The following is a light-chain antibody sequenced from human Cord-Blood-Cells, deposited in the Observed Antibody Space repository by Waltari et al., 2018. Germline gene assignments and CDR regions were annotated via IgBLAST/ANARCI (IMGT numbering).Light chain of an antibody. CDR1: QSVSSSY. V-gene: IGKV3-20*01. CDR2: GAS. Sequence: EIVLTQSPGTLSLSPGERATLSCRASQSVSSSYLAWYQQKPGQAPRRHIYGASSRATGIPDRFSGSGSRTDVNLTISRLEPEDFAVYYCQQYGSSPRTFGQGTKVEIK. CDR3: QQYGSSPRT. J-gene: IGKJ1*01.